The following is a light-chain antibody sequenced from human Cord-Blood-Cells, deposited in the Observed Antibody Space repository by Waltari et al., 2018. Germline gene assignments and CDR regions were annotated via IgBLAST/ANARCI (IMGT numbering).Light chain of an antibody. CDR3: YATDSSGNHWV. CDR2: DDS. J-gene: IGLJ3*02. CDR1: ALPKKY. V-gene: IGLV3-10*01. Sequence: SYELTQPPSVSVSPGQTARLTCSRDALPKKYAYWDQQKSGQAPVLVIYDDSKRPSGIPGRFSGSSSGTMATLTISGPQVEDEADYCCYATDSSGNHWVFGRGTKLTVL.